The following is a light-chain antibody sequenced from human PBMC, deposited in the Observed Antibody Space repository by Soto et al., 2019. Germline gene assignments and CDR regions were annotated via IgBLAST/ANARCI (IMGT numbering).Light chain of an antibody. CDR3: QQYNSWALT. V-gene: IGKV1-5*03. CDR1: QSISSW. Sequence: DIQMTQSPSTLSASVGDRVTITCRASQSISSWLAWYQQKPGKAPKLLIYKASSLESGVPSRFRGIRSGTEFTLTISSLQPDDFATYYCQQYNSWALTFGGGTKVEIK. CDR2: KAS. J-gene: IGKJ4*01.